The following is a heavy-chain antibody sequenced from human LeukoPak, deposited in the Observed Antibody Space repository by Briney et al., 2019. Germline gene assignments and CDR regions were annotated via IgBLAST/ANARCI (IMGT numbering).Heavy chain of an antibody. CDR2: INPSGGST. CDR1: GGTFSSYA. Sequence: ASVKVSCKASGGTFSSYAISWVRQAPGQGLEWMGIINPSGGSTSYAQKFQGRVTMTRDTSTSTVYMELSSLRSEDTAVYYCARDSAAWELPLLPDYWGQGTLVTVSS. CDR3: ARDSAAWELPLLPDY. J-gene: IGHJ4*02. D-gene: IGHD1-26*01. V-gene: IGHV1-46*01.